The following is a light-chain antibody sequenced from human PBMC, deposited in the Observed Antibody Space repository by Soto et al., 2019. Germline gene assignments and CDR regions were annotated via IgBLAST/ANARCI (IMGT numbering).Light chain of an antibody. Sequence: EIVLTQFPAPLSLSPGDRATLSCRASQSVPSYLAWYQQKPGQAPRLVVSDISNRATGIPARFTGGGSGTDFTLAISSLEPADSAVYYCQQRNDWPRNTFGQGTKLEI. CDR3: QQRNDWPRNT. J-gene: IGKJ2*01. CDR1: QSVPSY. CDR2: DIS. V-gene: IGKV3-11*01.